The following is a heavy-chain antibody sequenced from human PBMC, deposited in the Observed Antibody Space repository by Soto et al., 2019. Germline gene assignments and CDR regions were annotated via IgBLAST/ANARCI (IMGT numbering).Heavy chain of an antibody. J-gene: IGHJ6*02. Sequence: SETLSLTCTVSGGSISSGGYYWSWIRQHPGRGLEWIGYIYYSGSTYYNPSLKSRVTISVDTSKNQFSLKLSSVTAADTAVYYCARDKRKYQLLLGDYYYGMDVWGQGTTVTVSS. V-gene: IGHV4-31*03. CDR3: ARDKRKYQLLLGDYYYGMDV. CDR1: GGSISSGGYY. D-gene: IGHD2-2*01. CDR2: IYYSGST.